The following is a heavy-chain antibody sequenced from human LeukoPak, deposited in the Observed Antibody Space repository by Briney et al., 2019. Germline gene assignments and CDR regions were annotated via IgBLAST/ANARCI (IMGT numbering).Heavy chain of an antibody. CDR1: GFTFSSHW. V-gene: IGHV3-74*01. J-gene: IGHJ5*02. Sequence: PGASLRLSCAASGFTFSSHWMHWLRQAPGKGLGWVSRINSDGSSTIYADSVKGRFTISRDNAKNTLYLQMNSLRAEDTAVYYCARDYYGSGKTRWFDLWGQGSLVTVSS. CDR3: ARDYYGSGKTRWFDL. CDR2: INSDGSST. D-gene: IGHD3-10*01.